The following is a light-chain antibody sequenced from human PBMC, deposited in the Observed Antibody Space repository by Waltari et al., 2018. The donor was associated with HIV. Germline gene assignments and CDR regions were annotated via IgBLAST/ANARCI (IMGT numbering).Light chain of an antibody. CDR2: DVS. Sequence: QSALTQPASVSGSPGQSFTISCHGTSSDVGGYNYVPWYQQHPGKAPKLMIYDVSNRPSGVSNRFSGSNSGNTASLTISGLQAEDEADYYCSSYTSSSTLVVFGGGTKLTVL. V-gene: IGLV2-14*01. J-gene: IGLJ2*01. CDR3: SSYTSSSTLVV. CDR1: SSDVGGYNY.